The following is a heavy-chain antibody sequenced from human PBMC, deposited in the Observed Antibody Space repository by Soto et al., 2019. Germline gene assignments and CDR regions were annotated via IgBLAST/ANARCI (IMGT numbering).Heavy chain of an antibody. Sequence: SQTLSLTCVISGDSVSSNGACWDWIRQSPSRGLQWLGRIYYRSKWFHDYAASVESRMAINPDTSRNQFSLQLNYVTPEDTAVYYCARVHCSAGTCLDGLDFWGQGTTVTVSS. V-gene: IGHV6-1*01. J-gene: IGHJ6*02. CDR3: ARVHCSAGTCLDGLDF. CDR1: GDSVSSNGAC. D-gene: IGHD2-15*01. CDR2: IYYRSKWFH.